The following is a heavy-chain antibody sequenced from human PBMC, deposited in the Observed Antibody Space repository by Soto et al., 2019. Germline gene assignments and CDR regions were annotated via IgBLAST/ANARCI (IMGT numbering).Heavy chain of an antibody. D-gene: IGHD1-26*01. Sequence: EVQLVESGGGLVQPGGSLRLSCAASGFTFSSYEMNWVRQAPGKGLEWVSYISSSGSYTNYADSVKGRFTISRDNAKNSLYLQMNSLRAEDTAVYYCARDGWELQGWFDPWGQGTLVTVSS. CDR3: ARDGWELQGWFDP. CDR1: GFTFSSYE. CDR2: ISSSGSYT. J-gene: IGHJ5*02. V-gene: IGHV3-48*03.